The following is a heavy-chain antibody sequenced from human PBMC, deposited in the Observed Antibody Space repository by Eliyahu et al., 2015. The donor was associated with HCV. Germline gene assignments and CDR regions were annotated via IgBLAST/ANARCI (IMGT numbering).Heavy chain of an antibody. Sequence: VQLVESGGGLVQPGGSLRLXXAASGFXFRRYEXHWVRQAXGKGLGXISYISSSGDTIYYADSVKGRFTISRDNAKNSLYLQMNSLRADDTALYYCARDQYCSSSSCYEYYYYGMDVWGQGTTVTVSS. CDR1: GFXFRRYE. D-gene: IGHD2-2*01. CDR2: ISSSGDTI. J-gene: IGHJ6*02. CDR3: ARDQYCSSSSCYEYYYYGMDV. V-gene: IGHV3-48*03.